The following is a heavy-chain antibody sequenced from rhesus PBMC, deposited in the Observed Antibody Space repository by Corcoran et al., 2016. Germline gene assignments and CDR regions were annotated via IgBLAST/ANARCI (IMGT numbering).Heavy chain of an antibody. J-gene: IGHJ4*01. D-gene: IGHD1-44*01. Sequence: QVQLQESGPGLVKPSETLSLTCAVSGGSISSNYWSWIRQPPGKGLEWIGYISYSGSPSYNPSLKSRGTISRDTSKNQFSLKLSAVTAADTAVYYCARESGGGLGYWGQGVLVTVSS. CDR3: ARESGGGLGY. CDR1: GGSISSNY. V-gene: IGHV4-122*02. CDR2: ISYSGSP.